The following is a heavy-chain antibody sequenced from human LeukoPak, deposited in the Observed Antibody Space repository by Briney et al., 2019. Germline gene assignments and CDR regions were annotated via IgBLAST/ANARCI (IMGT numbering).Heavy chain of an antibody. CDR3: ARDRALDY. CDR2: ISYDGSNK. J-gene: IGHJ4*02. D-gene: IGHD3-10*01. Sequence: GGSLRLSCAASGFTFSSYAMHWVRQAPGKGLEWVAVISYDGSNKYYADSVKGRFTISKDNSKNTLYLQMNSLRAEDTAVYYCARDRALDYWGQGTLVTVSS. CDR1: GFTFSSYA. V-gene: IGHV3-30-3*01.